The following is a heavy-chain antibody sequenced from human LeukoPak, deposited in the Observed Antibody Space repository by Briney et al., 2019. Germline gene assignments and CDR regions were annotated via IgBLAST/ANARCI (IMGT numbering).Heavy chain of an antibody. CDR1: GGTFSSYA. CDR2: ISAYNGNT. Sequence: SVKVSCKASGGTFSSYAISWVRQAPGQGLEWMGWISAYNGNTNYAQKLQGRVTMTTDTSTSTAYMELRSLRSDDTAVYYCARASLSYYDSSGYYYWGQGTLVTVSS. D-gene: IGHD3-22*01. V-gene: IGHV1-18*01. J-gene: IGHJ4*02. CDR3: ARASLSYYDSSGYYY.